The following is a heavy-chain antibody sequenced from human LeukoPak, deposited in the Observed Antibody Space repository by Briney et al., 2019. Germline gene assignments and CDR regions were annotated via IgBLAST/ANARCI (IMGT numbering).Heavy chain of an antibody. CDR1: GGSFSGYY. J-gene: IGHJ6*04. CDR3: GRGVLVYSSGWPYYYYYGMDV. V-gene: IGHV4-34*01. D-gene: IGHD6-19*01. CDR2: INHSGST. Sequence: SETLSLTCAVYGGSFSGYYWSWIRQPPGKGLEWIGEINHSGSTNYNPSLKSRVTISVDTSKNQFSLKLSSVTAADTAVYYCGRGVLVYSSGWPYYYYYGMDVWGKGTTVTVSS.